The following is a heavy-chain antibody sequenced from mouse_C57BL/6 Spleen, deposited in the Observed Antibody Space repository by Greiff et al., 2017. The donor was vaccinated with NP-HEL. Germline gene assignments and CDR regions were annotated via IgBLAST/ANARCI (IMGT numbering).Heavy chain of an antibody. V-gene: IGHV1-5*01. CDR2: IYPGNSDT. J-gene: IGHJ3*01. CDR3: HLVLRGAY. Sequence: EVQLQQSGTVLARPGASVKMSCKPSGYTFTSYWMHWVKQRPGQGLEWIGAIYPGNSDTSYNQKFKGKAKLTAVTSASTAYMELSSLTNEDSAVYYCHLVLRGAYWGQGTLVTVSA. CDR1: GYTFTSYW. D-gene: IGHD1-1*01.